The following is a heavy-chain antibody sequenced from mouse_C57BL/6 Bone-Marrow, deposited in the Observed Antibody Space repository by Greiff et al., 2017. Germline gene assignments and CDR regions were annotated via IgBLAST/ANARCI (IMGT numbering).Heavy chain of an antibody. CDR3: ARGRNYGGYYLDY. V-gene: IGHV1-47*01. CDR2: FHPYNDDT. D-gene: IGHD2-4*01. Sequence: VKLVESGAELVKPGASVKMSCKASGYTFTTYPIEWMKQNHGKSLEWIGNFHPYNDDTKYNEKFKGKATLTVEKSSSTVYVELSRLTSDDSAVYYCARGRNYGGYYLDYWGQGTTLTVSS. J-gene: IGHJ2*01. CDR1: GYTFTTYP.